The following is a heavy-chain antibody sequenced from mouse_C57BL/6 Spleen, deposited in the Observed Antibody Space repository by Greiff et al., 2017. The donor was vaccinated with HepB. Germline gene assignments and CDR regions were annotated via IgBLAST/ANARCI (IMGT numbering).Heavy chain of an antibody. Sequence: QVQLKESGAELARPGASVKLSCKASGYTFTSYGISWVKQRTGQGLEWIGEIYPRSGNTYYNEKFKGKATLTADKSSSTAYMELRSLTSEDSAVYFCAMGTTVVARDFDYWGQGTTLTVSS. CDR3: AMGTTVVARDFDY. J-gene: IGHJ2*01. CDR1: GYTFTSYG. V-gene: IGHV1-81*01. D-gene: IGHD1-1*01. CDR2: IYPRSGNT.